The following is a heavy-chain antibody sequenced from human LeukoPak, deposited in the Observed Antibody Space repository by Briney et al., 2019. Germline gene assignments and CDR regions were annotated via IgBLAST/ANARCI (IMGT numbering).Heavy chain of an antibody. D-gene: IGHD6-19*01. V-gene: IGHV3-7*01. CDR3: ARDEVESGWFSWGYYYYMDV. J-gene: IGHJ6*03. Sequence: GGSLRLSCAASGFTFSSYWMSWVRQAPGKGLEWVANIKQDGSEKYYVDSVKGRFTIPRDNAKNSLYLQMNSLRAEDTAVYYCARDEVESGWFSWGYYYYMDVWGKGTTVTVSS. CDR2: IKQDGSEK. CDR1: GFTFSSYW.